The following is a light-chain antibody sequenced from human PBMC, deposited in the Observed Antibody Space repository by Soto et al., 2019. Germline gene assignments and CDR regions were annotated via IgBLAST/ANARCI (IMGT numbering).Light chain of an antibody. Sequence: QSVLTQPASVSGSPGQSITISCSGTSSDIGSYNHVAWYQQFPGKSPKLMIYAVSDRPPGVSDRFSGSKSGNTASLTISGLQAEDEAEYYCSSYTNINTRACVFGTGTKVTVL. CDR1: SSDIGSYNH. CDR2: AVS. CDR3: SSYTNINTRACV. J-gene: IGLJ1*01. V-gene: IGLV2-14*03.